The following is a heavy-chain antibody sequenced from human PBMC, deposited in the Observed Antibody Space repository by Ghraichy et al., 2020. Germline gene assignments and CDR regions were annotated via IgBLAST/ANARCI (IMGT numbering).Heavy chain of an antibody. CDR2: TRNKANSHST. CDR3: VRGSYGSGSYLAFDY. Sequence: LSLTCAASGFTFSDHFMDWVRQAPGKGLEWVGRTRNKANSHSTEYAASVKGRFTISRDDSRNSLYLQMDSLKTEDTAVYYCVRGSYGSGSYLAFDYWGQGTLVTVSS. D-gene: IGHD3-10*01. CDR1: GFTFSDHF. J-gene: IGHJ4*02. V-gene: IGHV3-72*01.